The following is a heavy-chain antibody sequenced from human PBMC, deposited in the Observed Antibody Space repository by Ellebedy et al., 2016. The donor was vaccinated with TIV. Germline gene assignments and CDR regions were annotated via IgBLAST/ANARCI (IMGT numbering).Heavy chain of an antibody. V-gene: IGHV1-18*01. CDR1: GGTFSSYA. J-gene: IGHJ6*02. CDR3: ARDSGGSSTSLFYYGMDV. CDR2: ISAYNGNT. Sequence: AASVKVSCKASGGTFSSYAISWVRQAPGQGLEWMGWISAYNGNTNYAQKLQGRVTMTTDTSTSTAYMELRSLRSDDTAVYYCARDSGGSSTSLFYYGMDVWGQGTTVTVSS. D-gene: IGHD2-2*01.